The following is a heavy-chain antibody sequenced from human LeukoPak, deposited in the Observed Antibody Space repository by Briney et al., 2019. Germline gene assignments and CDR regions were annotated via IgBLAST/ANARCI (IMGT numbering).Heavy chain of an antibody. CDR2: IWYDGSNK. V-gene: IGHV3-33*08. CDR1: GFTFSSYA. Sequence: GRSLRLSCAASGFTFSSYAMHWVRQALGKGLEWVAVIWYDGSNKYYADSVKGRFTISRDNSKNTLYLQMNSLRAEDTAVYYCARDTSSGCDYWGQGTLVTVSS. CDR3: ARDTSSGCDY. J-gene: IGHJ4*02. D-gene: IGHD6-19*01.